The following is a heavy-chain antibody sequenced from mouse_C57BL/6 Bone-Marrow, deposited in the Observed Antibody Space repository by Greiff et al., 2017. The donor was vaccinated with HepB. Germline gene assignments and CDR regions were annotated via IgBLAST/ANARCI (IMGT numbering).Heavy chain of an antibody. CDR2: IDPSDSYT. D-gene: IGHD1-1*01. Sequence: QVQLQQPGAELVKPGASVKLSCKASGYTFTSYWMQWVKQRPGQGLEWIGEIDPSDSYTNYNQKFKGKATLTVDTSSSTAYMQLSSLTSEDSAVYYCARIFITTVVAKGFDYWGQGTTLTVSS. V-gene: IGHV1-50*01. CDR3: ARIFITTVVAKGFDY. CDR1: GYTFTSYW. J-gene: IGHJ2*01.